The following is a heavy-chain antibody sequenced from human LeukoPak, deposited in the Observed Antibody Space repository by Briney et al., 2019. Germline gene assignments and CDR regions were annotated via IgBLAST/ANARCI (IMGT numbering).Heavy chain of an antibody. D-gene: IGHD5-18*01. CDR1: GGSISSGDYY. V-gene: IGHV4-30-4*01. CDR3: VGYGGYSYINWFDP. Sequence: PSETLSLTCTVSGGSISSGDYYWSWIRQPPGKGLEWIGYIYYSGSTYYNPSLKSRVTISVDTSKNQFSLKLSSVTAADTAVYYCVGYGGYSYINWFDPWGQGTLVTVSS. CDR2: IYYSGST. J-gene: IGHJ5*02.